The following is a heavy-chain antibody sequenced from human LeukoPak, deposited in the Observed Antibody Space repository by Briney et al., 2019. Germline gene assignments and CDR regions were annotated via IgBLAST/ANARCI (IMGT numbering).Heavy chain of an antibody. CDR2: IIPIFGTA. V-gene: IGHV1-69*05. J-gene: IGHJ5*02. D-gene: IGHD1-26*01. Sequence: SVKLSCKASGGTFSSYAISWVRQAPGQGLEWMGGIIPIFGTANYAQKFQGRVTITTDESTSTAYMELSSLRSEDTAVYYCAREPNSGSYHNWFDPWGQGTLVTVSS. CDR1: GGTFSSYA. CDR3: AREPNSGSYHNWFDP.